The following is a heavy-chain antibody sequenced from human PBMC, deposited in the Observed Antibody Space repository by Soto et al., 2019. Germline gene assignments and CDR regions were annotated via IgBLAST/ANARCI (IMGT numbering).Heavy chain of an antibody. Sequence: SETLSLTCTVSGGSINSRGYYWTWIRQHPGKGLEWIGNIYYSGSIHFNPSLKSRLTMLVDTSETQFSLKLTSVTAADTAVYYCARQSESTGYFYGWFDPWGQGTLVTVSS. CDR2: IYYSGSI. CDR1: GGSINSRGYY. D-gene: IGHD3-9*01. CDR3: ARQSESTGYFYGWFDP. J-gene: IGHJ5*02. V-gene: IGHV4-31*03.